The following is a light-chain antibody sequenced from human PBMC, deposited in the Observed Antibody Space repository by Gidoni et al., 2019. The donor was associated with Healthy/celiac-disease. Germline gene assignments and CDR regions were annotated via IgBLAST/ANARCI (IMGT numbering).Light chain of an antibody. J-gene: IGLJ3*02. CDR3: QSAESSGTPSWV. V-gene: IGLV3-25*03. CDR1: ALPKQY. Sequence: SYELTQPPSVSVSPGQTARITCSGDALPKQYAYWYQQKPGQAPVLVIYRDSERPSGIPERFSGASSGTTVTLTISGVQAEDEADYYCQSAESSGTPSWVFGGGTKLTVL. CDR2: RDS.